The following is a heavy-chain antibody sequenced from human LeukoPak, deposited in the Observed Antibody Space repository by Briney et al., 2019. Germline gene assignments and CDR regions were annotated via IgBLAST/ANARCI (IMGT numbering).Heavy chain of an antibody. CDR2: IYPGDSDT. CDR3: ARSFSSSWYRDAFDI. D-gene: IGHD6-13*01. Sequence: GGSLQISCKGSGYSFTSYWIGWVRPMPGKGLEWMGIIYPGDSDTRYSPSFQGQVTISADKSISTAYLQWSSLKASDTAMYYCARSFSSSWYRDAFDIWGQGTMVTVSS. V-gene: IGHV5-51*01. J-gene: IGHJ3*02. CDR1: GYSFTSYW.